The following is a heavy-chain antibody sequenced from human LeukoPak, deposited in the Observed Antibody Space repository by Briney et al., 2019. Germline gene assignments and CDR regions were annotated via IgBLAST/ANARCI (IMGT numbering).Heavy chain of an antibody. V-gene: IGHV3-30*01. CDR3: ARSVVIMNWFDP. CDR1: GFTFSSYA. J-gene: IGHJ5*02. D-gene: IGHD3-3*01. Sequence: PGGSLRLSCAASGFTFSSYAMHWVRQAPGKGLEWVAVISYDGSNKYYADSVKGRFTISRDNSKNTLYLQMNSLRAEDTAVYYCARSVVIMNWFDPWGQGTLVTVSS. CDR2: ISYDGSNK.